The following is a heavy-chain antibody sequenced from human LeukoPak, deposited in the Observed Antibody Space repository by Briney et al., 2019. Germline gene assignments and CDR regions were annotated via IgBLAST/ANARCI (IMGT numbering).Heavy chain of an antibody. CDR1: GFTFSSYA. V-gene: IGHV3-30*04. CDR3: AREIRCQFDY. CDR2: ISYDGSNK. D-gene: IGHD4/OR15-4a*01. Sequence: GGSLRLSCAASGFTFSSYAMHWVRQAPGKGLEWVAVISYDGSNKYYADSVKGRFTISRDNSKNTLYLQMNSLRAEDTAVYYCAREIRCQFDYWGQGTLVTVSS. J-gene: IGHJ4*02.